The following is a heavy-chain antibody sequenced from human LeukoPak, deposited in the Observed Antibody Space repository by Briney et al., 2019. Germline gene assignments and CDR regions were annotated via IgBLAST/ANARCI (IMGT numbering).Heavy chain of an antibody. CDR3: ARGGLSDIAPVSARLSIDC. Sequence: ASVKVSCKASGYTFTNYYIHWVRQAPGQGLEWVGIINPNGASTFYAQKFQDRVTMTRDTSTSTGYMELGSLTSEDTAVYYCARGGLSDIAPVSARLSIDCWGQGTLVTVSS. CDR1: GYTFTNYY. D-gene: IGHD2-15*01. V-gene: IGHV1-46*01. CDR2: INPNGAST. J-gene: IGHJ4*02.